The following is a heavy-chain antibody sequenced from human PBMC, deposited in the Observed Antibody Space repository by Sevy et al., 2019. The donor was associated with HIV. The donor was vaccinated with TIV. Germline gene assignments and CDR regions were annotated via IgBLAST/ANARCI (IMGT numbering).Heavy chain of an antibody. J-gene: IGHJ6*03. CDR2: IWYDGSNK. D-gene: IGHD7-27*01. CDR3: ARPPWGYYYYMDV. V-gene: IGHV3-33*01. Sequence: GGSLRLSCAASGFTFSSYGMHWVRQAPGKGLEWVAVIWYDGSNKYYADSVKGRFTISRDNSKNTLYLQMNSLRAEDTAVYYCARPPWGYYYYMDVCGKGTTVTVSS. CDR1: GFTFSSYG.